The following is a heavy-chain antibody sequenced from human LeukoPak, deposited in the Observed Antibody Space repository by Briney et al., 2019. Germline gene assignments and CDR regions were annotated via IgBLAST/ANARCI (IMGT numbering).Heavy chain of an antibody. V-gene: IGHV4-34*01. CDR1: GGSFSGYY. CDR3: ARRYDSSGYYEFDY. J-gene: IGHJ4*02. CDR2: INHSGST. D-gene: IGHD3-22*01. Sequence: PSETLSLTCAVYGGSFSGYYWSWIRQPPGKGLEWIGEINHSGSTNYNPSLKSRVTISVDTSKNQFSLKLSSVTAADTAVYYCARRYDSSGYYEFDYWGQGTLVTVSS.